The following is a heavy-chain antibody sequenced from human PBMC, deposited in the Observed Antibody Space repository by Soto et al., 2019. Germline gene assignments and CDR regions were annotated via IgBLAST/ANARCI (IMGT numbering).Heavy chain of an antibody. V-gene: IGHV3-13*05. CDR1: GFTFRNYD. CDR2: ISAAGDP. Sequence: EVQRVESGGGLVQPGGSLPLSCEASGFTFRNYDMHWVRQGTGKGLEWVSGISAAGDPDSADSVEGRFTISRENAQNSFFLQMNSLRVGDTAVYYCARTDRDFYGLDVWGQGTTVIVSS. CDR3: ARTDRDFYGLDV. J-gene: IGHJ6*02.